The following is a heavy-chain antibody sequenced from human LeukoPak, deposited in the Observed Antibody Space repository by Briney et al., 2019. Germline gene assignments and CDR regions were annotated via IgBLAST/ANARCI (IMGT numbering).Heavy chain of an antibody. CDR1: GGSISSYY. CDR3: ARLSTVTTSFDY. V-gene: IGHV4-4*07. Sequence: SETLSLTCTVSGGSISSYYWSWIRQPAGKGLEWIGRIYTSGTTHYNPSLKSRVTMSVDTSKNQFSLKLNSVTAADTAVYCCARLSTVTTSFDYWGQGTLVTVSS. CDR2: IYTSGTT. J-gene: IGHJ4*02. D-gene: IGHD4-17*01.